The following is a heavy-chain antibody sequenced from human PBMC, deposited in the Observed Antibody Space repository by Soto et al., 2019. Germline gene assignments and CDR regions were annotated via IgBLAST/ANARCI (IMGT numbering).Heavy chain of an antibody. CDR2: ITGSGGST. CDR1: GFTFSSYA. J-gene: IGHJ4*02. Sequence: EVQLLASGGGSVQAGGSVRLSCVASGFTFSSYALSWVRQAPGKGLEWGSGITGSGGSTYYADSVKGRFTISRDNSKSTLYLQRNNLRAEDTAVYYCAKDARAYWGQGALVTVS. CDR3: AKDARAY. V-gene: IGHV3-23*01.